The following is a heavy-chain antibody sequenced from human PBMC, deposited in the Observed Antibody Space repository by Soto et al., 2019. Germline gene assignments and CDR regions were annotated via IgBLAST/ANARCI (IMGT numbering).Heavy chain of an antibody. CDR3: AKGDTMIVVGLFDY. Sequence: GGSLRLSCAASGFTFGSYGMHWVRQAPGKGLEWVAVISYDGSNKYYADSVKGRFTISRDKSKNTLYLQMNSLRAEDTAVYYCAKGDTMIVVGLFDYWGQGTLVTVSS. CDR2: ISYDGSNK. D-gene: IGHD3-22*01. V-gene: IGHV3-30*18. CDR1: GFTFGSYG. J-gene: IGHJ4*02.